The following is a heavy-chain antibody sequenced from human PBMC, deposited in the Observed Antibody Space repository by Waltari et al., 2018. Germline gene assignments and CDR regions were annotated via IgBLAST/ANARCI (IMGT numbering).Heavy chain of an antibody. D-gene: IGHD6-19*01. CDR1: GFTFSSYA. V-gene: IGHV3-23*01. Sequence: EVQLLESGGGLVQPGGSLRLSCAASGFTFSSYAMSWVRQAPGKGLGWVSAIRGSDGSTYYADSVKGRFTISRDNSKNTLYLQMNSLRAEDTAVYYCAKVGVAGTAEPYFDYWGQGTLVTVSS. CDR3: AKVGVAGTAEPYFDY. J-gene: IGHJ4*02. CDR2: IRGSDGST.